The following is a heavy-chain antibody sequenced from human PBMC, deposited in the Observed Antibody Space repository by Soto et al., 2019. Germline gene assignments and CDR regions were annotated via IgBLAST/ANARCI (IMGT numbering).Heavy chain of an antibody. J-gene: IGHJ4*02. D-gene: IGHD3-10*01. V-gene: IGHV4-4*02. CDR3: ARKRYYYGSGTPLDY. CDR2: IYHSGST. CDR1: SGSISSSNW. Sequence: QVQLQESGPGLVKPSGTLSLTCAVSSGSISSSNWWSWVRQPPGKGLEWIVEIYHSGSTNYTPSLKSRVTKTVDKSKNQFSLKLSAVTAADTAVYYCARKRYYYGSGTPLDYWGQGTLVTVSS.